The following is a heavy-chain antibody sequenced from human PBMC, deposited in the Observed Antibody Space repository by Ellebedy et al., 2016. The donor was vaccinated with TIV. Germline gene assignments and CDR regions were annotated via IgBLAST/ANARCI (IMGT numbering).Heavy chain of an antibody. J-gene: IGHJ5*02. D-gene: IGHD1-1*01. CDR2: IYPGDSDT. CDR3: ARRHDRNWFDP. V-gene: IGHV5-51*01. CDR1: GYSFTSYW. Sequence: KVSCXGSGYSFTSYWIGWVRQMPGKGLEWMGIIYPGDSDTKYSPSFQGQVTISADKSISTAYLQWSSLKASDTAMYYCARRHDRNWFDPWGQGILVTVSS.